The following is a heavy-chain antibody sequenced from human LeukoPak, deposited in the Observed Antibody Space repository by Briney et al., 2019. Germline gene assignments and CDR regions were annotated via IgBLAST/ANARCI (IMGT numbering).Heavy chain of an antibody. CDR2: IHYTGST. CDR1: GGSINNYY. CDR3: AREDVAGGSGSNYYYYGADV. D-gene: IGHD3-10*01. V-gene: IGHV4-59*01. Sequence: SETLSLTCTVSGGSINNYYWSWIRQPPGKGLEWIGFIHYTGSTNYNPSLKSRVTISVDTSKNQFSLKLSSVTAADAAVYYCAREDVAGGSGSNYYYYGADVWGQGTTVTVSS. J-gene: IGHJ6*02.